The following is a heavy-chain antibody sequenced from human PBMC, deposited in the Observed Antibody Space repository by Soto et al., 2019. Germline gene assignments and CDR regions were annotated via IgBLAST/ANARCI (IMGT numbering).Heavy chain of an antibody. J-gene: IGHJ4*02. CDR2: ISASGINR. Sequence: PGGSLRLSCAASGFTFNNYCMSWVRQAPWKGLEWVSFISASGINRYYADSVKGRFTISRDNSENTLYLEMNSLRAEDTAVFYCAKGYSTGWYDLDYWGQVTIVTASS. CDR1: GFTFNNYC. D-gene: IGHD5-12*01. V-gene: IGHV3-23*01. CDR3: AKGYSTGWYDLDY.